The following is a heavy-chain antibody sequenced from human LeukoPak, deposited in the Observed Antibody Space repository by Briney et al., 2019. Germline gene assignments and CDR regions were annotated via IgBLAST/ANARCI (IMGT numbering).Heavy chain of an antibody. V-gene: IGHV4-39*07. CDR2: IYFSGRT. J-gene: IGHJ4*02. D-gene: IGHD3-10*01. CDR3: ARDNPYGSGTDY. Sequence: SETLSLTCKVSGDSISSSSYFWGWIRQPPGKGLEWIGSIYFSGRTYYNMSLKSRVIISIDTSKNQFSLKVNSVTAADTAVYYCARDNPYGSGTDYWGQGSLVTVSS. CDR1: GDSISSSSYF.